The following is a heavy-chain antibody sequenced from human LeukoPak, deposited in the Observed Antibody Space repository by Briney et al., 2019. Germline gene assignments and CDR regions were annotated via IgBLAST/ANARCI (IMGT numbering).Heavy chain of an antibody. Sequence: GGSLRLSCTASGFTFGDYAMSWVRQAPGKGLEWVGFIRSKAYGGTTEYAASVKGRSTISRDDSKSIAYLQMNSLKTEDTAVYYCTRDEYGSYYGMDVWGQGTTVTVSS. CDR3: TRDEYGSYYGMDV. CDR2: IRSKAYGGTT. V-gene: IGHV3-49*04. J-gene: IGHJ6*02. CDR1: GFTFGDYA. D-gene: IGHD6-19*01.